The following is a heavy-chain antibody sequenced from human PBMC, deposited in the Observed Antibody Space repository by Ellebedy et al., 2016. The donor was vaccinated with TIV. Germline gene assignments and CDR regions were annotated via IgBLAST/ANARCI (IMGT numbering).Heavy chain of an antibody. CDR1: GYTFTTYD. CDR3: ARGLAVAGTSHY. Sequence: ASVKVSCKASGYTFTTYDINWVRQAAGQGLEWMGWMNPNSGNTGYAQKFQGRVTMTGDTSISTAYMELSRLRSDDTAVYYCARGLAVAGTSHYWGQGTLVTVSS. CDR2: MNPNSGNT. V-gene: IGHV1-8*01. D-gene: IGHD6-19*01. J-gene: IGHJ4*02.